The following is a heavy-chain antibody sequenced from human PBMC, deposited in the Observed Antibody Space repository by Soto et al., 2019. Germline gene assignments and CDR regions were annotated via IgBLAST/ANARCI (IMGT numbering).Heavy chain of an antibody. J-gene: IGHJ4*02. D-gene: IGHD3-22*01. CDR2: ISGSAHNT. CDR3: AKGQGYYYDASGYTFDY. V-gene: IGHV3-23*01. CDR1: GFTFSDYA. Sequence: GGSLRLSCAASGFTFSDYAMSWFRQAPGKGLEWVSAISGSAHNTYYADSVRGRFTISRDNSKNTLYLQMNHLRAEDTAVYSCAKGQGYYYDASGYTFDYWGQGTLVTVSS.